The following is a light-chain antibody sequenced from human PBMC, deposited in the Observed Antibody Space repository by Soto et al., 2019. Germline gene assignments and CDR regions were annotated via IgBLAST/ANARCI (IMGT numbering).Light chain of an antibody. J-gene: IGKJ1*01. CDR1: QSVSINV. V-gene: IGKV3-20*01. Sequence: EIVLTQSPGTLSLSPGERATLSCRASQSVSINVLAWYQQKPGQAPRLLIYGASIRATGIPDRFSGSGSGTDFTLTISRLDPEDFAVYYCQQYGRSSWTFGQGTKVEVQ. CDR2: GAS. CDR3: QQYGRSSWT.